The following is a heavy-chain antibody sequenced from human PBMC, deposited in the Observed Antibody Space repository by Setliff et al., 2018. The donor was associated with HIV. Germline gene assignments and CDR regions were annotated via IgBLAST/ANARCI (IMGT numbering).Heavy chain of an antibody. D-gene: IGHD3-10*01. J-gene: IGHJ3*01. Sequence: PGGSLRFSCATSGFTFRDYWMTWVRQAPGGGLQWVASISPDGSEKARYGDSVRGRFTISGDYAKNSVYLQMNSLRVEDSAVYYCAREVLRGGDDAFGLWGRGTVVTVSS. CDR3: AREVLRGGDDAFGL. CDR2: ISPDGSEK. V-gene: IGHV3-7*01. CDR1: GFTFRDYW.